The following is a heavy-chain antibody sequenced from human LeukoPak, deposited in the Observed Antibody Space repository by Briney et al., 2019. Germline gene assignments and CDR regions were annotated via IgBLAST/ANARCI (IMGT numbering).Heavy chain of an antibody. D-gene: IGHD4-17*01. CDR3: ARFTGDDSGCFDS. J-gene: IGHJ4*02. Sequence: GGSLRLSCAASGFTVSSNYMSWVRQAPGKGLEWVSVIYSGGSTYYADSVKGRFTISRDNSRNTLYLQMNSLRAEDTAVYYCARFTGDDSGCFDSWGQGTLVTVSS. V-gene: IGHV3-53*01. CDR1: GFTVSSNY. CDR2: IYSGGST.